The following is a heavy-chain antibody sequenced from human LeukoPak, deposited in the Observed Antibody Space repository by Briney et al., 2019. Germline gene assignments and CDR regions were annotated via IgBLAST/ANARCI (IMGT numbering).Heavy chain of an antibody. CDR1: EFTFSDYA. V-gene: IGHV3-23*03. CDR3: ARGGDIVGATRSAFDI. CDR2: ISSGGST. Sequence: GGSLRLSCVASEFTFSDYAMSWVRQAPGKGLEWVSVISSGGSTYYADSVTGRFTISRDNSKNTLYLQMNSLRAEDTAVYYCARGGDIVGATRSAFDIWGQGTLVTVSS. J-gene: IGHJ3*02. D-gene: IGHD1-26*01.